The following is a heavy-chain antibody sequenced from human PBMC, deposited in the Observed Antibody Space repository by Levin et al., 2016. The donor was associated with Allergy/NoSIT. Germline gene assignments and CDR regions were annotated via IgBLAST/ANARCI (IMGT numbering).Heavy chain of an antibody. Sequence: WIRQPPGKGLEWVAHIKEDGSEKYFVDSVKGRFTISRDNAKNSMSLQMNSLRAEDTAVYYCARELIRGGRSHFDYWGQGILVTVSS. V-gene: IGHV3-7*01. J-gene: IGHJ4*02. CDR3: ARELIRGGRSHFDY. D-gene: IGHD3-10*01. CDR2: IKEDGSEK.